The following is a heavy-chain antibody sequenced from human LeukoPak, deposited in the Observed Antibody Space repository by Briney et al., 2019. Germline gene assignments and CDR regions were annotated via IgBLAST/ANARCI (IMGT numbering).Heavy chain of an antibody. V-gene: IGHV3-7*01. D-gene: IGHD2-2*01. CDR3: ARDLGCSSTSCYGQYFDY. Sequence: PGGSLRLSCAASGFTFSSYWMSWVRQAPGKGLEWVANIKQDGSEKYYVDSVKGRFTTSRDNAKNSLYLQMNSLRAEDTAVYYCARDLGCSSTSCYGQYFDYWGQGTLVTVSS. J-gene: IGHJ4*02. CDR1: GFTFSSYW. CDR2: IKQDGSEK.